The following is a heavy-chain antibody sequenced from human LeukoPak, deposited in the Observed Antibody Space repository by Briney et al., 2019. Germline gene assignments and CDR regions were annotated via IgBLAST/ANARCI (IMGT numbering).Heavy chain of an antibody. CDR1: GFTFSSYS. D-gene: IGHD3-3*01. CDR3: ARHAGLRFMEWLLPTDY. CDR2: ISSSSSYI. J-gene: IGHJ4*02. Sequence: GGSLRLSCAASGFTFSSYSMNWVRQAPGKGLEWVSSISSSSSYIYYADSVKGRFTISRDNAKNSLYLQMNSLRAEDTAVYYCARHAGLRFMEWLLPTDYWGQGTLVTVSS. V-gene: IGHV3-21*01.